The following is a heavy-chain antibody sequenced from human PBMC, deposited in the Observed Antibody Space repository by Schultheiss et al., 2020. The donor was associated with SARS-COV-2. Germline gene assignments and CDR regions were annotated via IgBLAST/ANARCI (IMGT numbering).Heavy chain of an antibody. CDR2: IYHSGST. CDR3: ARDRSGIADY. J-gene: IGHJ4*02. D-gene: IGHD6-13*01. Sequence: SQTLSLTCAVSGYSISSGYYWGWIRQPPGKGLEWIGSIYHSGSTNYNPSLKSRVTMSVDTSKNQFSLKLSSVTAADTAVYYCARDRSGIADYWGQGTLVTVSS. CDR1: GYSISSGYY. V-gene: IGHV4-38-2*02.